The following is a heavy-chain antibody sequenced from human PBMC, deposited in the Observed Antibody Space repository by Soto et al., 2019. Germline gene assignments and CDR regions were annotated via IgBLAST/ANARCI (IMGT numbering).Heavy chain of an antibody. D-gene: IGHD4-17*01. CDR3: ASLGIDYGDYYYYGMDV. CDR1: GGTFSSYA. J-gene: IGHJ6*02. V-gene: IGHV1-69*12. CDR2: IIPIFGTA. Sequence: QVQLVQSGAEVKKPGSSVKVSCKASGGTFSSYAISWVRQAPGQGLEWMGGIIPIFGTANYAQKFQGRVTITADESKSTAYMELSSLRSEDTAVYYCASLGIDYGDYYYYGMDVWGQGTTVTVSS.